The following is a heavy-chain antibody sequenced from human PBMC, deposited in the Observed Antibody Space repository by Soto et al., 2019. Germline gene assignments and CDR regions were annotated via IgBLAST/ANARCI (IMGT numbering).Heavy chain of an antibody. V-gene: IGHV4-59*01. J-gene: IGHJ5*02. CDR1: GGSISSYY. D-gene: IGHD1-26*01. CDR2: IYYSGST. CDR3: ARARAGGSYPNRFDP. Sequence: QVQLQESGPGLVKPSETLSLTCTVSGGSISSYYWSWIRQPPGKGLEWIGYIYYSGSTNYNPSLKSRVTISVDTSKNQFSLKLSSVTAADTAVYYCARARAGGSYPNRFDPWGQGTLVTVSS.